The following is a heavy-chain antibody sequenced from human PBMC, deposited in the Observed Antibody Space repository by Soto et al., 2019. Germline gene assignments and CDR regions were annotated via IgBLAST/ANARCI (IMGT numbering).Heavy chain of an antibody. CDR1: GFIFDDDC. J-gene: IGHJ4*02. Sequence: SGGSLRLSCAACGFIFDDDCMSWVRQAPGKGLEWVSGINWNGGSTGYVDSVKGRFTISRDNAKNSLYLQMNNLRAEDTALYCCAREQGRNWNSAVDDWGEGTLVTVGS. V-gene: IGHV3-20*04. CDR2: INWNGGST. CDR3: AREQGRNWNSAVDD. D-gene: IGHD1-7*01.